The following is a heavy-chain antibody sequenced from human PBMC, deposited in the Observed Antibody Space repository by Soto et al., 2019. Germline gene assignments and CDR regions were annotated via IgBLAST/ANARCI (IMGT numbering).Heavy chain of an antibody. Sequence: LRLSCAASGFTFSSYGMHWVRQAPGKGLEWVAVISYDGSEKFYADSVKGRFTISRDDSKNTLYLQMNNLRAEDSAVYYCAKTAGYDYVWGSSGLDPWGQGTLVTVSS. CDR2: ISYDGSEK. CDR1: GFTFSSYG. CDR3: AKTAGYDYVWGSSGLDP. D-gene: IGHD3-16*01. V-gene: IGHV3-30*18. J-gene: IGHJ5*02.